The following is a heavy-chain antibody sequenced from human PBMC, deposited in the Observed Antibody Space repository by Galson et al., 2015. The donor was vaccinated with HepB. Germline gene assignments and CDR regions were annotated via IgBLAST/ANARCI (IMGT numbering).Heavy chain of an antibody. J-gene: IGHJ5*02. Sequence: QSGAEVKKPGESLRISCKASGYSFTSYWISWVRQMPGKGLEWMGRIDPSDSYTNYRPSFQGHVTISVDKSISTAFLQWNSVKASDSAMYYCARHVSGGITGWFDPWGQGTLVTVSS. CDR3: ARHVSGGITGWFDP. CDR1: GYSFTSYW. V-gene: IGHV5-10-1*01. D-gene: IGHD1-14*01. CDR2: IDPSDSYT.